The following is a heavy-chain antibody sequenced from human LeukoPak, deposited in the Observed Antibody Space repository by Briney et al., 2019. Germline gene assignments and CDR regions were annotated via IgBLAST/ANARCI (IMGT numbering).Heavy chain of an antibody. J-gene: IGHJ2*01. D-gene: IGHD3-22*01. CDR1: GGSISSSY. V-gene: IGHV4-59*08. CDR3: ARSHSRGFWYFDL. CDR2: IYYSGST. Sequence: SETLSLTCTVSGGSISSSYWSWIRRPPGKGLEWIGYIYYSGSTNYNPSLKSRVTMSVDTSRNQFSLKLSSVTAADTAVYYCARSHSRGFWYFDLWGRGILVTVSS.